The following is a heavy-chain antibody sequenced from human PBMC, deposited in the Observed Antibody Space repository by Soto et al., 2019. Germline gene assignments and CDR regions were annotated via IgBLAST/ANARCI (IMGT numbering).Heavy chain of an antibody. CDR1: GVSISSYY. Sequence: SETLSLTCTVSGVSISSYYWSWIRQPPGKGLEWIGYIYYSGSPNYNPSLKSRVTISVDTSKNHFSLKLSSVTAADTAVYYCARAPRGNYGYPSYFDYWGQGTLVTVSS. J-gene: IGHJ4*02. CDR2: IYYSGSP. D-gene: IGHD3-10*01. V-gene: IGHV4-59*01. CDR3: ARAPRGNYGYPSYFDY.